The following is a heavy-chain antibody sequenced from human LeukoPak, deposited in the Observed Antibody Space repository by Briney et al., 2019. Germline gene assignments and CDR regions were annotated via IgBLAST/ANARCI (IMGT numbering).Heavy chain of an antibody. CDR3: ACAPTYYYDSSGYGGVAY. CDR1: GGSISSYY. D-gene: IGHD3-22*01. Sequence: SETLSLTCTVSGGSISSYYWSWIRQPPGKGLEWIGYIYYSGSTNYSPSLKSRLTISVDTSKNQFSLKLSSVTAADTAVYYCACAPTYYYDSSGYGGVAYWGQGTLVTVSS. CDR2: IYYSGST. J-gene: IGHJ4*02. V-gene: IGHV4-59*08.